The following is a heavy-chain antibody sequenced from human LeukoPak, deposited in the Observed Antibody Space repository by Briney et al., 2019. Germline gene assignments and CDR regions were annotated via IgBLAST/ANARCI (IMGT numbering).Heavy chain of an antibody. V-gene: IGHV3-23*01. CDR2: IAGGIGTT. D-gene: IGHD6-13*01. Sequence: GGSLRLSCAASGFTFSNYAMNWVRQAPGKGLEWVSAIAGGIGTTFYADSVKGRFTISRDNSKNRLYLQLRSLRAEDTAVYYCAKDLTAASGEVFQFDYWGQGTRVTVS. J-gene: IGHJ4*02. CDR3: AKDLTAASGEVFQFDY. CDR1: GFTFSNYA.